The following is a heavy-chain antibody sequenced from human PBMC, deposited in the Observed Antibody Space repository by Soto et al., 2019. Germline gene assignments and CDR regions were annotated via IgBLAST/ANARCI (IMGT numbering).Heavy chain of an antibody. CDR2: IYKSTST. J-gene: IGHJ5*01. CDR1: GDSISTVDYF. Sequence: SETLSLTCSVSGDSISTVDYFWAWIRQPPGQALEYIGYIYKSTSTYYNPSFESRVAISLDTSKSQFSLNVTSVTAADTAVYFCARGRYCLTGRCFPNWFDSWGQGTLVTVSS. V-gene: IGHV4-30-4*01. CDR3: ARGRYCLTGRCFPNWFDS. D-gene: IGHD2-15*01.